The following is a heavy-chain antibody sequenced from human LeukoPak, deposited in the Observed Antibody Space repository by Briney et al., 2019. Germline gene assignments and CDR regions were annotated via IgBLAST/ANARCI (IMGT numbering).Heavy chain of an antibody. Sequence: GGSLRLSCAASGFTFSDYYMSWIRQAPGKGLEWVSYISSSGSTIYYVDSVKGRFTISRDNAKNSLYLQMNSLRAEDTAVYYCARVGIAAVVEYFDYWGQGTLVTVSS. V-gene: IGHV3-11*01. CDR1: GFTFSDYY. D-gene: IGHD6-13*01. CDR3: ARVGIAAVVEYFDY. CDR2: ISSSGSTI. J-gene: IGHJ4*02.